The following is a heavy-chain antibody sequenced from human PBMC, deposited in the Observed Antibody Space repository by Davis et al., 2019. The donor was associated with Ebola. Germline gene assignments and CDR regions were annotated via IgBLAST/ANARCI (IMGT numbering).Heavy chain of an antibody. CDR3: ARGGDSSSPIVYYYYGMDV. J-gene: IGHJ6*04. Sequence: SVKVSCKASGYTFTGYYMHWVRQAPGQGLEWMGRINPNSGGTNYAQKFQGRVTMTRDTSISTAYMELSRLRSDDTAVYYCARGGDSSSPIVYYYYGMDVWGKGTTVTVSS. CDR1: GYTFTGYY. V-gene: IGHV1-2*06. D-gene: IGHD6-6*01. CDR2: INPNSGGT.